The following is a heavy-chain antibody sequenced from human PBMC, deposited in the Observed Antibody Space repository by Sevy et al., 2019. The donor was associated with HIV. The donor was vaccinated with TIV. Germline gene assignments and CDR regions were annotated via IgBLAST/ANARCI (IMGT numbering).Heavy chain of an antibody. CDR1: GFTFSSYW. D-gene: IGHD3-22*01. J-gene: IGHJ3*02. Sequence: GGSLRLSCAASGFTFSSYWMSWVRQAPGKGLEWVANIKQDGSERYYVYSVKGRFTISRDNAKNSLYLQMNSLRAGDTAVYYCARVKSDYYDSSGYFDIWGQGTMVTVSS. CDR2: IKQDGSER. CDR3: ARVKSDYYDSSGYFDI. V-gene: IGHV3-7*01.